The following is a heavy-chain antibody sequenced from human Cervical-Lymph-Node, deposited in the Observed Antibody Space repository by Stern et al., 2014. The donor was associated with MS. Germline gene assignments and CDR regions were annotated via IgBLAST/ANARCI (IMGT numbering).Heavy chain of an antibody. CDR3: ATTRWDLFTWNWFDP. Sequence: VQLVESGPGLVKPSQTLSLTCTVSGGSISSSGYYWSWIRQPADKGLEWIGRIHDSGSTYYNPSLKSRVTISMDTAKTHFSLKLTSVTAADTAVYYCATTRWDLFTWNWFDPWGQGTLVTVSS. V-gene: IGHV4-61*02. CDR1: GGSISSSGYY. J-gene: IGHJ5*02. CDR2: IHDSGST. D-gene: IGHD1-26*01.